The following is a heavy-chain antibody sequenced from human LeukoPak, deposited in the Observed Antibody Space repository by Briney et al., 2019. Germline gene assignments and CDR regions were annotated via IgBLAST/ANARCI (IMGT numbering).Heavy chain of an antibody. Sequence: SVEVSCKASGGTFSSYAISWVRQAPGQGLEWMGGIIPIFGTANYAQKFQGRVTITADESTSTAYMELSSLRSEDTAVYYCASSLQVGAAFDYWGQGTLVTVSS. V-gene: IGHV1-69*13. CDR3: ASSLQVGAAFDY. CDR1: GGTFSSYA. CDR2: IIPIFGTA. J-gene: IGHJ4*02. D-gene: IGHD1-26*01.